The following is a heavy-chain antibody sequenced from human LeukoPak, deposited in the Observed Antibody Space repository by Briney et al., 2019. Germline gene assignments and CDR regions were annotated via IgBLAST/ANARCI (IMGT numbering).Heavy chain of an antibody. J-gene: IGHJ4*02. CDR3: ARWGGYNIDY. CDR2: IYSGGST. D-gene: IGHD5-24*01. CDR1: GLTVSSNY. Sequence: GFLRLSCAASGLTVSSNYMSWVRQAPGKGLEWVSVIYSGGSTYYADSVKGRYTISRDNSKNTLYLQMNSLRAEDTAVYYCARWGGYNIDYWGQGTLVTVSS. V-gene: IGHV3-53*01.